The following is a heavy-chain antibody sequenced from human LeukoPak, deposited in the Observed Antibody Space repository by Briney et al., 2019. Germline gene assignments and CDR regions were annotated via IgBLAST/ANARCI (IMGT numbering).Heavy chain of an antibody. CDR3: ARALDYGGNPLNAFDI. J-gene: IGHJ3*02. V-gene: IGHV1-2*06. CDR1: GYTFTGYY. CDR2: INPNSGGT. D-gene: IGHD4-23*01. Sequence: ASVKVSCTASGYTFTGYYMHWVRQAPGQGLEWMGRINPNSGGTNYAQKFQGRVTMTRDTSISTAYMVLSRLRSDDTAVYYCARALDYGGNPLNAFDIWGQGTMVTVS.